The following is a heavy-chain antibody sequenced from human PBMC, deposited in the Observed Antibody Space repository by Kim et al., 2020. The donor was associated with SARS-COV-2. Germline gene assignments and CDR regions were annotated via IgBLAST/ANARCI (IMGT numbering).Heavy chain of an antibody. V-gene: IGHV3-11*06. J-gene: IGHJ6*02. Sequence: ADSVRGRFTISRDNAKNSLYVQRNSLRAEDTAVYYCARDDGSSWYRSGGMDVWGQGTTVTVSS. CDR3: ARDDGSSWYRSGGMDV. D-gene: IGHD6-13*01.